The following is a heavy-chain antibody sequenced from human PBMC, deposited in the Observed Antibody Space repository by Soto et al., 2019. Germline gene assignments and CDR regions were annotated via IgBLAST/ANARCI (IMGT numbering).Heavy chain of an antibody. V-gene: IGHV4-38-2*01. CDR3: ARGHGGNSNWFDP. CDR2: IYHSGST. D-gene: IGHD2-21*02. J-gene: IGHJ5*02. CDR1: GYSISSGYY. Sequence: TSETLSLTCAVSGYSISSGYYWGWIRQPPGKGLEWIGSIYHSGSTYYNPSLKSRVTISVDTSKNQFSLKLSSVTAADTAVYYCARGHGGNSNWFDPWVQGTLVIVSS.